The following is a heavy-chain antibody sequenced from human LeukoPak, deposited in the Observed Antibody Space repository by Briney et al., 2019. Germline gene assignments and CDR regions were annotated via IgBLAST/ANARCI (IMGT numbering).Heavy chain of an antibody. V-gene: IGHV1-2*02. Sequence: ASVKVSCEAFGFTLTAYYVHWFRQAPGQGLEWLGWINPTTGHTKNAEKLQGRVTMTEDTSTDTAYMELSSLRSEDTAVYYCATASQYYYDSSGYYYGTYFDYWGQGTLVTVSS. D-gene: IGHD3-22*01. CDR1: GFTLTAYY. J-gene: IGHJ4*02. CDR2: INPTTGHT. CDR3: ATASQYYYDSSGYYYGTYFDY.